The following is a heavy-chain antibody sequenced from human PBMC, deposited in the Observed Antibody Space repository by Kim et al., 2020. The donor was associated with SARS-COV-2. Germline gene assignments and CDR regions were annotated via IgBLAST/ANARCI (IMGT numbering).Heavy chain of an antibody. CDR3: ASPGAGWSKSIDY. CDR2: IYYSGST. V-gene: IGHV4-39*07. CDR1: GGSISSSSYY. J-gene: IGHJ4*02. Sequence: SETLSLTCTVSGGSISSSSYYWGWIRQPPGKGLEGIGSIYYSGSTYYNSSLKSRVTISVDTTKNQFSLKLSSVTAADTAVYYCASPGAGWSKSIDYWGQGTLVTVSS. D-gene: IGHD6-19*01.